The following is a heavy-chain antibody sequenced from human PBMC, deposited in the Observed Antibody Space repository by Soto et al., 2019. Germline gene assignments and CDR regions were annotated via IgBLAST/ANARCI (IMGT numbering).Heavy chain of an antibody. Sequence: EVQLVESGGGLVQPGRSLRLSCAASEFTFRSYWMHWVRQSPGKGLVWVSRISGDGSSTNYADSVKGRFTISRDNAKNTVYLQIDSLRAEDTAVYYCARSLPGTYGAFDLWGQGTMVTVSS. CDR1: EFTFRSYW. D-gene: IGHD1-7*01. CDR2: ISGDGSST. V-gene: IGHV3-74*02. CDR3: ARSLPGTYGAFDL. J-gene: IGHJ3*01.